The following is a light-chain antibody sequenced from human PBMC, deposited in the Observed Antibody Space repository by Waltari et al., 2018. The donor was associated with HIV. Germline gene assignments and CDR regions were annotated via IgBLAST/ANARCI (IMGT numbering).Light chain of an antibody. CDR2: DND. CDR1: SSNIGNNY. Sequence: QSVLTQPPSVSAAPGQKVTISCSGSSSNIGNNYVSWYQQLPGTAPKLLIYDNDKGPAGIPDRFSGSKSGTSATLGITGLQTDDEADYYCGTWHSSLSADFGGGTKLTVL. V-gene: IGLV1-51*01. CDR3: GTWHSSLSAD. J-gene: IGLJ2*01.